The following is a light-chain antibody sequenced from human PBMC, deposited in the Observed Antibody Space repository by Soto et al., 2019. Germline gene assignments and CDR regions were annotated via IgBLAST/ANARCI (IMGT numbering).Light chain of an antibody. V-gene: IGLV1-51*02. CDR1: SSNIGKNY. CDR2: EDN. Sequence: QSVLTQPPSVSAAPGQKVTFSCSRSSSNIGKNYVSWYQQVPGTAPKLLIYEDNKRRSGIPDRFSGSKSGTSATLGITGLQTGDEADYYCGTWDSSLSVFVFGTGTKLTVL. CDR3: GTWDSSLSVFV. J-gene: IGLJ1*01.